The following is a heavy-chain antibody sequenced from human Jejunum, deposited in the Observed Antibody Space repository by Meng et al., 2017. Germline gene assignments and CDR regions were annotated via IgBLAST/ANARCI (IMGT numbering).Heavy chain of an antibody. D-gene: IGHD3-22*01. CDR1: GDSVSSNSAA. CDR2: TYYRSKWYS. V-gene: IGHV6-1*01. J-gene: IGHJ5*02. Sequence: QGQMQQSGPGLVKPSQTLSPTCAISGDSVSSNSAAWNWISQSPSRGLEWLGRTYYRSKWYSDYAVSVKSRITINTDTSKNQLSLQLNSVTPEDTAVYYCARDESRLLRSWGQGTLVTVSS. CDR3: ARDESRLLRS.